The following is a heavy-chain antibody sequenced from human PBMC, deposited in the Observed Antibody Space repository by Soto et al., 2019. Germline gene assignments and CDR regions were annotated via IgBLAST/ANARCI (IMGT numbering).Heavy chain of an antibody. CDR3: ARDGSSRSCCVGGMYV. CDR2: IYPGDSDT. D-gene: IGHD3-10*01. J-gene: IGHJ6*02. CDR1: GYSFTSYW. Sequence: PGESLKISCKGSGYSFTSYWIGWVRQMPGKGLEWMGIIYPGDSDTRYSPSFQGQVTISADKSISTAYLQWSSLKASDTAMYYCARDGSSRSCCVGGMYVWGQGNKVTVSS. V-gene: IGHV5-51*01.